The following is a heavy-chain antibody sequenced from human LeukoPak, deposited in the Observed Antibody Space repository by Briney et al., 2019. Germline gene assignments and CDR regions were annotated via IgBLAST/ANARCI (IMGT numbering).Heavy chain of an antibody. J-gene: IGHJ3*02. CDR1: GRSISIYY. CDR3: ARDGNSDGYGAFDI. Sequence: PSETLSLTCTVSGRSISIYYWSWIRQPPGKGLEWIGYIYYSGSPNYNPPPKSRITIPVNKSTNQFSLKLSSVTAADTAVYDCARDGNSDGYGAFDIWGQGTMVTVSS. CDR2: IYYSGSP. V-gene: IGHV4-59*01. D-gene: IGHD5-18*01.